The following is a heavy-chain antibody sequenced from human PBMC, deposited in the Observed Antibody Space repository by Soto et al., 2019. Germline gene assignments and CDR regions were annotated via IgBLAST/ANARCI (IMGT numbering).Heavy chain of an antibody. J-gene: IGHJ4*02. CDR1: GFTFSSYG. CDR2: ISYDGSNK. CDR3: AKAQGSMTTVTWDYFDY. D-gene: IGHD4-17*01. Sequence: LRLSCAASGFTFSSYGMHWVRQAPGKGLEWVAVISYDGSNKYYADSVKGRFTISRDNSKNTLYLQMNSLRAEDTAVYYCAKAQGSMTTVTWDYFDYWGQGTLVTVSS. V-gene: IGHV3-30*18.